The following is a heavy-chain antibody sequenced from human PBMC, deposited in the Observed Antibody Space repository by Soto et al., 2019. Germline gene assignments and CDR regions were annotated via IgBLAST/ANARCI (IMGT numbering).Heavy chain of an antibody. CDR3: ARWPNRFYFDS. V-gene: IGHV4-59*12. CDR1: GGSIGSYY. J-gene: IGHJ4*02. D-gene: IGHD3-3*01. Sequence: QVQLQESGPGLVKPSETLSLTCTVSGGSIGSYYWSWIRQPPGKGLEWIGYIFDTGSTNYNPSLESRVTISVDTSKYQFPLKVTSVTAADTAIYYCARWPNRFYFDSWGQGTLVTVSS. CDR2: IFDTGST.